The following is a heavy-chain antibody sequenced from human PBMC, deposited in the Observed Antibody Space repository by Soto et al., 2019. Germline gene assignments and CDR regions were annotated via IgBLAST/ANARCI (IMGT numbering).Heavy chain of an antibody. CDR3: ARSVEGHFDY. J-gene: IGHJ4*02. D-gene: IGHD6-19*01. CDR2: ITSDTKTI. CDR1: GFTFSIYS. Sequence: EVQLVESGGDLVQRGGSLRLSCVGSGFTFSIYSMNWVRQAPGKGLEWFSYITSDTKTIKYADSVKGRFTISRDNAKNLVYLQMNSLRDEDTAVYYCARSVEGHFDYWGQGTVVTVSS. V-gene: IGHV3-48*02.